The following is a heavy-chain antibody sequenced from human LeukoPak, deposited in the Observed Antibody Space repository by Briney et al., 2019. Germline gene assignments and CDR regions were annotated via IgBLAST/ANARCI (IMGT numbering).Heavy chain of an antibody. J-gene: IGHJ6*03. CDR1: GGTFSRYA. D-gene: IGHD3-3*01. V-gene: IGHV1-69*13. CDR3: ATVDYDFWSGYYKKDYYYYMDV. CDR2: IIPIFGTA. Sequence: SVKVSCKASGGTFSRYAISWVRQAPGQGLEWMGGIIPIFGTANYAQKFQGRVTITADESTSTAYMELSSLRSEDTAVYYCATVDYDFWSGYYKKDYYYYMDVWGKGTTVTVSS.